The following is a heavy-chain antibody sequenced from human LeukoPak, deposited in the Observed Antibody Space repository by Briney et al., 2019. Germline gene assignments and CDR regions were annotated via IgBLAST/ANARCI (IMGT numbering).Heavy chain of an antibody. CDR2: INPNSGGT. Sequence: ASVKVSCKASGGTFSSYAISWVRQAPGQGLEWMGRINPNSGGTNYAQKFQGRVTMTRDTSISTAYMELSRLRSDDTAVYYCARDSSQTSTTYYDFWSGYDYWGQGTLVTVSS. D-gene: IGHD3-3*01. CDR3: ARDSSQTSTTYYDFWSGYDY. V-gene: IGHV1-2*06. J-gene: IGHJ4*02. CDR1: GGTFSSYA.